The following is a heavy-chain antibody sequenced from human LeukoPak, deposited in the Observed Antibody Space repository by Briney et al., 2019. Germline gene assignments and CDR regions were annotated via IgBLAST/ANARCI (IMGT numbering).Heavy chain of an antibody. J-gene: IGHJ5*02. CDR2: IDPKSGGT. Sequence: ASVKVSCKISGYTFTGYYMHWVRQAPGQGLEWMGWIDPKSGGTNYAQNFQGRVTMTRDTSISTVYMELSSLRSDDTAVYYCTRGWGWFDPWGQGTLVTVSS. CDR1: GYTFTGYY. CDR3: TRGWGWFDP. D-gene: IGHD1-26*01. V-gene: IGHV1-2*02.